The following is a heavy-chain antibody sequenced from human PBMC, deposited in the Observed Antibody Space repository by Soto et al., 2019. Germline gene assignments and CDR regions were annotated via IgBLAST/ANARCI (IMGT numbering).Heavy chain of an antibody. D-gene: IGHD1-7*01. V-gene: IGHV5-51*01. J-gene: IGHJ4*02. CDR2: IHPGDSDT. Sequence: EVQLVQSGAEVKKPGESLKISCKGSGYNFGAYWIGWVRQMPGKGLEWMGIIHPGDSDTRYSPSFQGQVTISADKSINTAYLQWRSLKPSDTAKYFCAIGGFMGTPPDYWGQGTRVTVSS. CDR3: AIGGFMGTPPDY. CDR1: GYNFGAYW.